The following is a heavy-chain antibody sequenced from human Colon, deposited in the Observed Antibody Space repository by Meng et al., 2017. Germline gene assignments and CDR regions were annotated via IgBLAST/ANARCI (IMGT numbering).Heavy chain of an antibody. D-gene: IGHD1-26*01. CDR1: GGSISSTNW. CDR3: AREDGSIGFTPAGQ. J-gene: IGHJ1*01. Sequence: QVHLQGSGPGRVKPAGTLSLTCAVSGGSISSTNWWSWIRQPPGKGLEWIGEISQSGSSNYNPSLKSRVTMSLDKSKNHFFLNLSSVSAADTAVYYCAREDGSIGFTPAGQWGQGTLVTVSS. CDR2: ISQSGSS. V-gene: IGHV4-4*02.